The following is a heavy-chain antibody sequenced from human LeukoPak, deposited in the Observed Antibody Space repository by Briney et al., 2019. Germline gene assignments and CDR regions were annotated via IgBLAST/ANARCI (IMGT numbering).Heavy chain of an antibody. J-gene: IGHJ4*02. CDR1: GGSISTSSYY. Sequence: SETLSLTCTVSGGSISTSSYYWGWIRQPPGKGLEWLGNIYYSGSTYYNPSLESRVTISVDTSKNQFSLKLSSVTAADTAVYYCAGLSNSWYGTVDSWGQGTLVTVSS. D-gene: IGHD6-13*01. CDR2: IYYSGST. V-gene: IGHV4-39*01. CDR3: AGLSNSWYGTVDS.